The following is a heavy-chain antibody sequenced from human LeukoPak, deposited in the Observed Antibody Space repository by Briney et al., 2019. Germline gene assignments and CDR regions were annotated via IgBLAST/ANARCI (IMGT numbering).Heavy chain of an antibody. CDR1: GGSISSSSYY. D-gene: IGHD3-10*01. V-gene: IGHV4-39*01. CDR3: ARLGITMVRGVPYNWFDR. J-gene: IGHJ5*02. Sequence: PSETLSLTCTVSGGSISSSSYYWGWIRQPPGKGLEWIGSIYYSGSTYYNPSLKSRFTISVDTSKNQFSLKLSSVTAADTAVYYCARLGITMVRGVPYNWFDRWGQGTLVTVSS. CDR2: IYYSGST.